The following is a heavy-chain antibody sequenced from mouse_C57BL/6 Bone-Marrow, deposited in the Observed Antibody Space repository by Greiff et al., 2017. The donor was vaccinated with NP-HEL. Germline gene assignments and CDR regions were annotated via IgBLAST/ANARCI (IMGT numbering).Heavy chain of an antibody. CDR1: GFTFSSYA. J-gene: IGHJ4*01. D-gene: IGHD1-1*01. Sequence: EVKLVESGGGLVKPGGSLKLSCAASGFTFSSYAMSWVRQTPEKRLEWVATISDGGSYTYYPDNVKGRFTISRDNAKNHLYLQMSHLKSEDTAMYYCARNGSRGAMDYWGQGTSVTVSS. CDR2: ISDGGSYT. V-gene: IGHV5-4*03. CDR3: ARNGSRGAMDY.